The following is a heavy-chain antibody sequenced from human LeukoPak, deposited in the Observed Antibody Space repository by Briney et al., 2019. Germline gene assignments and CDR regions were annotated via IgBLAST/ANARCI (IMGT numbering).Heavy chain of an antibody. CDR1: GYTFTNYD. V-gene: IGHV1-18*01. D-gene: IGHD3-10*01. CDR2: INPYDGNT. J-gene: IGHJ2*01. CDR3: ASGGGGWYFDL. Sequence: GASVKVSCKASGYTFTNYDISWVRQAPGQRLEWMGWINPYDGNTNYAQNLQGRVTMTTDTSTNTAYMELRSLRSDDTAVYYWASGGGGWYFDLWGRGTLVAVSS.